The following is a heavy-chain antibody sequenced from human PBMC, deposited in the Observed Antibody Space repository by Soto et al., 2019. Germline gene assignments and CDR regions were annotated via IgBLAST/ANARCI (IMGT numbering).Heavy chain of an antibody. J-gene: IGHJ5*02. Sequence: ASVKVSCKASGYTFTSYDINWVRQATGQGLEWMGWMNPNSGNTGYAQKFQGRVTMTRNTSISTAYTELSSLRSEDTAVYYCARGLRVLWFGEVAYWFDPWGQGTLVTVSS. D-gene: IGHD3-10*01. V-gene: IGHV1-8*01. CDR2: MNPNSGNT. CDR3: ARGLRVLWFGEVAYWFDP. CDR1: GYTFTSYD.